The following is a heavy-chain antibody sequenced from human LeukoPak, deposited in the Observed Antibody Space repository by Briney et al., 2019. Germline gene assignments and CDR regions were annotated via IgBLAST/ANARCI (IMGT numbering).Heavy chain of an antibody. CDR3: ARVEVVPAANFDY. V-gene: IGHV1-8*01. Sequence: ASVKVSCKASGYTLTSYDINWVRQATGQGLEWMGWMNPNSGNTGYAQKFQGRVTMTRNTSISTAYMELSSLRSEDTAVYYCARVEVVPAANFDYWGQGTLVTVSS. CDR2: MNPNSGNT. CDR1: GYTLTSYD. J-gene: IGHJ4*02. D-gene: IGHD2-2*01.